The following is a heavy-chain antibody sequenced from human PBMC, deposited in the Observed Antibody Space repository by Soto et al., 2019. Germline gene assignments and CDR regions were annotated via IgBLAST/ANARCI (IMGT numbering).Heavy chain of an antibody. CDR2: ISFEGNTQ. CDR1: GFTLSRYG. Sequence: PGGSLRLSCAASGFTLSRYGMHWVRQAPGKGLEWVAVISFEGNTQYYADSVKGRFTISSDNSKNTLYLQMNGLRADDTAVYYCAKEYSTSFDYWGQGTPVTVSS. CDR3: AKEYSTSFDY. J-gene: IGHJ4*02. V-gene: IGHV3-30*12. D-gene: IGHD6-6*01.